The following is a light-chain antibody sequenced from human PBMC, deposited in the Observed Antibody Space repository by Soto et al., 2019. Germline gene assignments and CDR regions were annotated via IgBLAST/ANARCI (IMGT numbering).Light chain of an antibody. CDR1: SSDVGGYNY. Sequence: QSVLTQPASVSGSPGQSITISCTGTSSDVGGYNYVSWYQQHPGKAPKLMISDVSNRPSGVSNRFSGSKSGNTASLTISGLQAEDEADYYCSSYTSSSTLVYVFGTGTQLTVL. J-gene: IGLJ1*01. CDR3: SSYTSSSTLVYV. V-gene: IGLV2-14*01. CDR2: DVS.